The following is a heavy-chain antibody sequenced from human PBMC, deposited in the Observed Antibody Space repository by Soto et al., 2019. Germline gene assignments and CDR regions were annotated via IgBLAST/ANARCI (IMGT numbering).Heavy chain of an antibody. Sequence: QVQLQEWGPGLVKPSETMSLTYTVSGGSVSSATYSWNRIRQPPGKGLEWIGNIYYSGSTNYNPSLKSRVTISVDTSKNQVSLKLRSVTAADTAVYYCARGDYDFWSGSPKNTRFDPWGQGTLVTVSS. CDR2: IYYSGST. CDR1: GGSVSSATYS. CDR3: ARGDYDFWSGSPKNTRFDP. V-gene: IGHV4-61*01. J-gene: IGHJ5*02. D-gene: IGHD3-3*01.